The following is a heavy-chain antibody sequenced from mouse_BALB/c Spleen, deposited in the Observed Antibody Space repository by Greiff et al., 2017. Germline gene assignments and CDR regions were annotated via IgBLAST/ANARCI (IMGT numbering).Heavy chain of an antibody. CDR1: GFTFSSYG. V-gene: IGHV5-6*01. CDR3: AKYYGSSGYFDV. J-gene: IGHJ1*01. Sequence: EVKLMESGGDLVKPGGSLKLSCAASGFTFSSYGMSWVRQTPDKRLEWVATISSGGSYTYYPDSVKGRFTISRDNAKNTLYLQMSSLKSEDTAMYYCAKYYGSSGYFDVWGAGTTVTVSS. CDR2: ISSGGSYT. D-gene: IGHD1-1*01.